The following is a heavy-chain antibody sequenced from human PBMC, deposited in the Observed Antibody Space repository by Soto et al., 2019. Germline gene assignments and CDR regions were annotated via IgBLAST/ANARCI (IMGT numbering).Heavy chain of an antibody. J-gene: IGHJ5*02. D-gene: IGHD3-22*01. V-gene: IGHV1-24*01. CDR3: ATSQTYYYDSSGYLTKGHNWFDP. Sequence: VKVSCKVSGYTLTELSMHWVRQAPGKGLEWMGGFDPEDGETIYAQKFQGRVTMTEDTSTDTAYMELSSLRSEDTAVYYCATSQTYYYDSSGYLTKGHNWFDPWGQGTLVTVSS. CDR2: FDPEDGET. CDR1: GYTLTELS.